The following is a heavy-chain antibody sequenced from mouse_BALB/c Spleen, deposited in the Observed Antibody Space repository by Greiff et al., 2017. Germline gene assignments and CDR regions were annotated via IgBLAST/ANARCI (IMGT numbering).Heavy chain of an antibody. CDR2: IWAGGST. J-gene: IGHJ2*01. CDR3: AREGYGSSYPYYVDY. Sequence: VQGVESGPGLVAPSQSLSITCTVSGFSLTSYGVHWVRQPPGKGLEWLGVIWAGGSTNYNSALMSRLSISKDNSKSQVFLKMNSLQTDDTAMYYCAREGYGSSYPYYVDYWGQGTTLTVSS. D-gene: IGHD1-1*01. V-gene: IGHV2-9*02. CDR1: GFSLTSYG.